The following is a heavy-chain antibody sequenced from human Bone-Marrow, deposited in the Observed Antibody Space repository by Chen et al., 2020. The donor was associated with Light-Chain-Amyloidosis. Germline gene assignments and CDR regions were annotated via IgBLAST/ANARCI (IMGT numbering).Heavy chain of an antibody. V-gene: IGHV3-7*01. CDR3: ARVGDGSNRSEALEI. CDR1: GFTFSGYW. D-gene: IGHD3-10*01. Sequence: EGQLVQSGGGLVQPGGSLRLSCEASGFTFSGYWMSWVRQAPGKGLEWVANIKQRGSDKDYLESVKGRFTISRDNGKNSLYLQMNNLRAEDTAVYYCARVGDGSNRSEALEIWGQGTMVTVSS. CDR2: IKQRGSDK. J-gene: IGHJ3*02.